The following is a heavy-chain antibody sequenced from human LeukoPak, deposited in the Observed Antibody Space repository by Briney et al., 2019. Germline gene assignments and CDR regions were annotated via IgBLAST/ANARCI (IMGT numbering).Heavy chain of an antibody. V-gene: IGHV4-30-4*01. CDR1: GGSISSGDYY. J-gene: IGHJ4*02. D-gene: IGHD3-9*01. Sequence: SQTLSLTCTVSGGSISSGDYYWSWTRQPPGKGLEWIGYIYYSGSTYYNPSLKSRVTISVDTSKNQFSLKLSSVTAADTAVYYCARAISYDILTGYSPRYYFDYWGQGTLVTVSS. CDR3: ARAISYDILTGYSPRYYFDY. CDR2: IYYSGST.